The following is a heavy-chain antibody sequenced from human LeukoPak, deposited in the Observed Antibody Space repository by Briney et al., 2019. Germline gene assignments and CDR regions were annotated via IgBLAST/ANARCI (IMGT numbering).Heavy chain of an antibody. CDR1: GYNFVNFG. D-gene: IGHD3-22*01. J-gene: IGHJ4*02. CDR2: ISTSSLNT. V-gene: IGHV1-18*01. Sequence: ASVKVSCKASGYNFVNFGISWVRQAPGQGLEWMGWISTSSLNTNYAQKFQGRVTITADESTSTAYMELSSLRSEDTAVYYCARSRDSSGYYWDYFDYWGQGTLVTVSS. CDR3: ARSRDSSGYYWDYFDY.